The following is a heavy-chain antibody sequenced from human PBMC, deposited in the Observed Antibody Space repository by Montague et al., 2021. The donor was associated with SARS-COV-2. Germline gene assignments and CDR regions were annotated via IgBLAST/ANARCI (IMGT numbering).Heavy chain of an antibody. D-gene: IGHD3-3*01. CDR2: IYTSGST. Sequence: TLSLTCTVSGSSISSGSYYWSWIRQPAGKGLEWIGRIYTSGSTNYNPSLKSRVTISVDTSKNQFSLKLSSVTAADTAVYYCARDRVTIFGVVTGYGMDVWGQGTTVTVSS. CDR3: ARDRVTIFGVVTGYGMDV. J-gene: IGHJ6*02. V-gene: IGHV4-61*02. CDR1: GSSISSGSYY.